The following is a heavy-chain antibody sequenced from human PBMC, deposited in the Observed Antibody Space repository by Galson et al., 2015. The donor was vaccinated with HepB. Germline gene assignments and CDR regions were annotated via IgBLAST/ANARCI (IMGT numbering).Heavy chain of an antibody. CDR2: ISYDGSNK. V-gene: IGHV3-30-3*01. Sequence: SLRLSCAASGFTFSSYAMHWVRQAPGKGLEWVAVISYDGSNKYYADSVKGRFTISRDNSKNTLYLQMNSLRAEDTAVYYCARDRLLLLYYYYGMDVWGQGTTVTVSS. J-gene: IGHJ6*02. CDR1: GFTFSSYA. D-gene: IGHD2-15*01. CDR3: ARDRLLLLYYYYGMDV.